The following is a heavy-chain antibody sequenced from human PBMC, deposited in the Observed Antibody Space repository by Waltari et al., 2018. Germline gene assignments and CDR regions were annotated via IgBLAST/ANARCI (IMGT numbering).Heavy chain of an antibody. CDR3: AREGSRTGTMTYYYYGMDV. Sequence: EVQLVESGGGLVQPGGSLRLFCAASGLTFSSYSMNWVRQAPGKGLEWVSYFSSCSSTIYYAASVKDRFTISRDNAKNALYLKMNSLRSEDTAVYYCAREGSRTGTMTYYYYGMDVWGQGTTVTVSS. V-gene: IGHV3-48*01. CDR2: FSSCSSTI. D-gene: IGHD1-1*01. J-gene: IGHJ6*02. CDR1: GLTFSSYS.